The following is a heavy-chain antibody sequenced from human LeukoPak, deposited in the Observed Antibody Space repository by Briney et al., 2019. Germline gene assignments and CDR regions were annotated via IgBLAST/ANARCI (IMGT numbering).Heavy chain of an antibody. CDR2: ISDIGSI. V-gene: IGHV4-59*12. CDR3: AGGSSWQTFYYYYYGMDV. J-gene: IGHJ6*02. Sequence: PSETLSLTCTVSGGSISSYYWGWIRQPQGKGLEWIAYISDIGSINYNPSLKSRVTISVDTSKNQFSLKLSSVTAADTAVYYCAGGSSWQTFYYYYYGMDVWGQGTTVTVSS. D-gene: IGHD6-13*01. CDR1: GGSISSYY.